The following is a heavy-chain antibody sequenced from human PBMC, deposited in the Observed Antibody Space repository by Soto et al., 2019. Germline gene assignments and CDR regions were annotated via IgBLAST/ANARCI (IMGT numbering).Heavy chain of an antibody. CDR3: ARSGATSSGWYNY. CDR2: IYHSGST. J-gene: IGHJ4*02. D-gene: IGHD6-19*01. V-gene: IGHV4-4*02. Sequence: QVQLQESGPGLVKPSGTLSLTCAVSGGSISSSNWWSWVRQPPGKGLEWIGEIYHSGSTNYNPSLKTRVTPSVDKSKNQFSLKLSSVTAADTAVYYCARSGATSSGWYNYWGQGTLVTVSS. CDR1: GGSISSSNW.